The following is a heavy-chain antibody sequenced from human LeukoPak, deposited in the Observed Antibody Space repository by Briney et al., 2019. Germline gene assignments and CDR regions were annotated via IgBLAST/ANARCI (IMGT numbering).Heavy chain of an antibody. D-gene: IGHD3-9*01. Sequence: PSETLSLTCAVYGGSFSGYYWSWLRQPPVKGLEWIGEINHSGSTNYNPSLKSRVTISVDTSKSQFSLKLSSVTAAGTAVYYCARVDFDWLYFDYWGQGTLVTVSS. V-gene: IGHV4-34*01. CDR3: ARVDFDWLYFDY. J-gene: IGHJ4*02. CDR1: GGSFSGYY. CDR2: INHSGST.